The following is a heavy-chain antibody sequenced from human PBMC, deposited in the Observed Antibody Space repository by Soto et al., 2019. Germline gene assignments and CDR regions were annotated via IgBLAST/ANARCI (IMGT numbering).Heavy chain of an antibody. CDR1: GFSFSSYA. V-gene: IGHV3-23*01. J-gene: IGHJ6*02. CDR3: AKDCYGSGTDYFYGMDG. Sequence: GGSLRLSCAASGFSFSSYAMSWVRQAPGKGPEWSSSMTAGGGSTYHADSVKGRFTISRDNSKNMLYLQMDSLRADDTAVYYCAKDCYGSGTDYFYGMDGRGQGTKVTVFS. CDR2: MTAGGGST. D-gene: IGHD3-10*01.